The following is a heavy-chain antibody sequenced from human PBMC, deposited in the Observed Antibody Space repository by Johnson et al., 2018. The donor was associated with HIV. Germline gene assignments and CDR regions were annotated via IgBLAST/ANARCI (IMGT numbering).Heavy chain of an antibody. V-gene: IGHV3-30*18. CDR1: GFTFSSYG. CDR2: ISYDGSNK. D-gene: IGHD1-7*01. Sequence: SGFTFSSYGMHWVRQATGKGLEWVAVISYDGSNKYYADSVKGRFTISRDNSKDTLYLQMNSLRADDTAVYYCAKAPNWNYGDAFDVWGQGTMLTVSS. CDR3: AKAPNWNYGDAFDV. J-gene: IGHJ3*01.